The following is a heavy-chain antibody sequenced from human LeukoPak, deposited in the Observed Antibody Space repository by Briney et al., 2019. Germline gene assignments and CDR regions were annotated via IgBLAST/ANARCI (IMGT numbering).Heavy chain of an antibody. CDR3: ARIARYYYYYGMDV. CDR2: ISSSSYI. J-gene: IGHJ6*02. V-gene: IGHV3-69-1*01. CDR1: GFTVSSNY. Sequence: GGSLRLSCAASGFTVSSNYMSWVRQAPGKGLEWVSSISSSSYIYYADSVKGRFTISRDNAKNSLYLQMNSLRAEDTAVYYCARIARYYYYYGMDVWGQGTTVTVSS.